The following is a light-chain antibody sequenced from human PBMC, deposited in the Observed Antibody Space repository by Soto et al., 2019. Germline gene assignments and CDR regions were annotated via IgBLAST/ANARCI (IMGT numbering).Light chain of an antibody. CDR2: AAS. CDR3: QNENGAQGT. CDR1: TGMTTY. V-gene: IGKV1-27*01. Sequence: DIHMTQSPSSLSASVGDRVTITYRASTGMTTYLSGYQQKPGTVPKLLIFAASTFQAGFPSRLSGSGSGTDFTLCISSLQPEDVATYYCQNENGAQGTFYQGT. J-gene: IGKJ1*01.